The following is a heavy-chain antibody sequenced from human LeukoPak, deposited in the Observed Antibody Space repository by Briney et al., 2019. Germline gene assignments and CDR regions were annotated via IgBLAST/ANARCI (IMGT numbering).Heavy chain of an antibody. CDR3: AKDNGYSSAWPEYFHH. J-gene: IGHJ1*01. CDR1: GFTFSTYG. D-gene: IGHD6-19*01. CDR2: IRYDGSNK. Sequence: PGGSLRLSCVASGFTFSTYGMHWVRQAPGKGLEWVAFIRYDGSNKYYGDSVEGRFTISRDNSKNTLYMQMNSLRPEDNAVCYCAKDNGYSSAWPEYFHHWGQGTLVTVSS. V-gene: IGHV3-30*02.